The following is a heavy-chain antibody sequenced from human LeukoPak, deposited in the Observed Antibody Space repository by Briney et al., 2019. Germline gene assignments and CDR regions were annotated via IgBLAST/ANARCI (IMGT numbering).Heavy chain of an antibody. J-gene: IGHJ3*02. CDR2: IYTSGST. CDR3: ARAHIVVVPAAIGRSVAFDI. Sequence: SETLSLTCTVSGGSISSYYWSWIRQPAGKGLEWIGRIYTSGSTNYNPSLKSRVTMSVDTSKNQFSLKLSSVTAADTAVYYCARAHIVVVPAAIGRSVAFDIWGQGTMVTVSS. D-gene: IGHD2-2*02. V-gene: IGHV4-4*07. CDR1: GGSISSYY.